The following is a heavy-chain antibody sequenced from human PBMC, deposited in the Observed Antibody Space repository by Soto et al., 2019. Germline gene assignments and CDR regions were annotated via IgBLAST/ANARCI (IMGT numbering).Heavy chain of an antibody. Sequence: QVQLVQSGAEVKQPGASVKVSCKASGYMFSSYGISWVRQAPGHGLEWMGWISPQAPGQGPEWMGWISGQNGKTNYAQTFQARLTMTTDTSTNTAYMELRSLGSDDTAVYFCARAPRGGLIAGDYYYMDVWGKGTTVTVSS. CDR1: GYMFSSYG. V-gene: IGHV1-18*01. J-gene: IGHJ6*03. CDR3: ARAPRGGLIAGDYYYMDV. D-gene: IGHD3-16*02. CDR2: ISGQNGKT.